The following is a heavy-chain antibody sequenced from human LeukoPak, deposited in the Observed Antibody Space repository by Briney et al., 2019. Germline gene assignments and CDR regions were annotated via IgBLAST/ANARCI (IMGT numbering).Heavy chain of an antibody. CDR2: MNPNSGNT. J-gene: IGHJ4*02. V-gene: IGHV1-8*01. CDR1: GYTFTSYD. D-gene: IGHD3-9*01. Sequence: PGASVKVSCKASGYTFTSYDINWVRQATGQGLEWMGWMNPNSGNTGYAQKFQGRVTMTRNTSISTAYMELSSLRSEDTAVYYCARVDMIFWSRPDYWGQGTLVTVSS. CDR3: ARVDMIFWSRPDY.